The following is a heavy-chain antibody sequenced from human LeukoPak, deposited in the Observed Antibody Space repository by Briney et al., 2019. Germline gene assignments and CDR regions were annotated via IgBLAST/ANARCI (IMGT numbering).Heavy chain of an antibody. V-gene: IGHV3-7*03. CDR3: ARDGRSGWNDHDY. Sequence: GGSLRLSCAASGLTLSSYWMSWVRQAPGKGLEWVANTKQDGSEKNYVDFVKGRFTISRDNAKNSLYLQMNSLRAEDTAVYYCARDGRSGWNDHDYWGQGTLVIVSS. J-gene: IGHJ4*02. D-gene: IGHD6-19*01. CDR1: GLTLSSYW. CDR2: TKQDGSEK.